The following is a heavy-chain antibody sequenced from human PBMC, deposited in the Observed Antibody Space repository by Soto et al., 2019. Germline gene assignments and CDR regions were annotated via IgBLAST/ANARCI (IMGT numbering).Heavy chain of an antibody. Sequence: GGSLRLYCTGSGFTFGDFGMSWFRQAPGKGLEWLSFIRSKGYGGTTESAASVRGRFITSRDDSKSIAYLQMNSLKTEDTAVYYCASLTSWSQEYYYGMDVWCQGTTVTVSS. V-gene: IGHV3-49*03. CDR3: ASLTSWSQEYYYGMDV. J-gene: IGHJ6*02. D-gene: IGHD2-2*01. CDR2: IRSKGYGGTT. CDR1: GFTFGDFG.